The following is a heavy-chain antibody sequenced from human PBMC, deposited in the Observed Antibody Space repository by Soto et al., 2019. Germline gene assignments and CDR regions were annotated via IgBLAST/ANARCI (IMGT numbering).Heavy chain of an antibody. CDR1: GYTFTSYG. CDR2: ISARNGDT. Sequence: QVNLVQSGAEVKKPGASVKVSCKGSGYTFTSYGITWVRQAPGQGLEWMGWISARNGDTDYARKLQDRVTVTRDTSTSTAYMELRSLRSDDTAVYYCARGRYGDYWGQGALVTVSS. V-gene: IGHV1-18*01. J-gene: IGHJ4*02. CDR3: ARGRYGDY. D-gene: IGHD1-1*01.